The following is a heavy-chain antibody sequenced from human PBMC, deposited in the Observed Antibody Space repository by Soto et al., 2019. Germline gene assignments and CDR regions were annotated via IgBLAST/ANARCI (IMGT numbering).Heavy chain of an antibody. CDR1: GFTFSSYW. D-gene: IGHD6-19*01. Sequence: PGWSLRLSCAASGFTFSSYWMSWVRQAPGKGLEWVANIKQDGSEKYYVDSVKGRFTISRDNAKNSLYLQMNSLRAEDTAVYYCARDGAYSSGWIRFDPWGQGTLVTVSS. CDR3: ARDGAYSSGWIRFDP. J-gene: IGHJ5*02. CDR2: IKQDGSEK. V-gene: IGHV3-7*03.